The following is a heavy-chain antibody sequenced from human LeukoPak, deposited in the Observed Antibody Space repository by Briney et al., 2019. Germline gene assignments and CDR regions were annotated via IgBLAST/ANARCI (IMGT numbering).Heavy chain of an antibody. CDR1: GGSISSYY. D-gene: IGHD2-2*01. Sequence: SETLSLTCTVSGGSISSYYWSWIRQPPGKGLEWIGYIYYSGSTYYNPSLKSRVTISVDTSKNQFSLKLSSVTAADTAVYYCARLERSIVVVPAAIRWFDPWGQGTLVTVSS. CDR2: IYYSGST. V-gene: IGHV4-59*08. J-gene: IGHJ5*02. CDR3: ARLERSIVVVPAAIRWFDP.